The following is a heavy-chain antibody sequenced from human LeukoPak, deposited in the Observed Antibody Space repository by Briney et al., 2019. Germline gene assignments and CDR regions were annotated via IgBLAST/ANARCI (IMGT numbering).Heavy chain of an antibody. CDR1: GGSISSSNW. CDR3: ARGGHEANTYSSSWYST. J-gene: IGHJ5*02. Sequence: SETLSLTCAASGGSISSSNWWSWVRQPPGKGLEWIGEIYHSGSTNYNPSLKSRVTISVDKSKNQFSLKLSSVTAADTAVYYCARGGHEANTYSSSWYSTWGQGTLVTVSS. D-gene: IGHD6-13*01. CDR2: IYHSGST. V-gene: IGHV4-4*02.